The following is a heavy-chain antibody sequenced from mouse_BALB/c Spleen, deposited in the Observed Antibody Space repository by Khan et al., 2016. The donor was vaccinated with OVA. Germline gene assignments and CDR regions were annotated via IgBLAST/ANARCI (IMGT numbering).Heavy chain of an antibody. CDR3: TRSVYGSFAY. Sequence: QVQLKQSGAELVKPGASVRLSCKASGYTFISYYLYWVKQRPGQGLEWIGDINPSNGGTNFNEKFKSKATLTVDKSSSTAYMQLNSLTSEDSAVYCLTRSVYGSFAYWGQGTLVTVSA. CDR1: GYTFISYY. V-gene: IGHV1S81*02. D-gene: IGHD2-2*01. CDR2: INPSNGGT. J-gene: IGHJ3*01.